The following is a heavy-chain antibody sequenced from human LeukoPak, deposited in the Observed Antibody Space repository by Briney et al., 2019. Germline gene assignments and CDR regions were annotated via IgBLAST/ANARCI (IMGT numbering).Heavy chain of an antibody. CDR1: GFTFSSYS. CDR2: ISNDGRNK. Sequence: GGSLRLSCAASGFTFSSYSMHWVRQAPGKGLEWVALISNDGRNKYYADSVKGRFTISRDNSKNTLYLQMDSLRTEETAVHYCAREDGNFHDAFDIWGQGTMVTVSS. D-gene: IGHD1-7*01. CDR3: AREDGNFHDAFDI. V-gene: IGHV3-30*04. J-gene: IGHJ3*02.